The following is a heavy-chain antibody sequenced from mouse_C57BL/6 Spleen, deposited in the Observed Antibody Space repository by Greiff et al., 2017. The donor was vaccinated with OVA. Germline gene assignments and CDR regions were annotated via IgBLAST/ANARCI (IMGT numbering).Heavy chain of an antibody. J-gene: IGHJ2*01. CDR1: GYTFTSYN. Sequence: QVQLKESGAELVRPGASVKMSCKASGYTFTSYNMHWVKQTPRQGLEWIGAIDPGNGETSYNQKFKGKATLTVDKSSSTAYMQLSSLTSEDSAVYVCARDYYGSSYDGFDYWGQGTTLTVSS. V-gene: IGHV1-12*01. CDR2: IDPGNGET. CDR3: ARDYYGSSYDGFDY. D-gene: IGHD1-1*01.